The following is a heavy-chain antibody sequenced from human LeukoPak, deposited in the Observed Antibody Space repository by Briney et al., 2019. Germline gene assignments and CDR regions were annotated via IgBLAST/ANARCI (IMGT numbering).Heavy chain of an antibody. V-gene: IGHV3-43D*04. CDR2: ISWDGGST. CDR1: GFTFDDYG. D-gene: IGHD2-21*01. Sequence: PGGSLRLSCAASGFTFDDYGMHWVRQAPEKGLEWVSLISWDGGSTYYADSVKGRFTISRDNSKNSLYLQMNSLGAEDTALYYCAKGRIGSRSPFDYWGQGTLVTVSS. J-gene: IGHJ4*02. CDR3: AKGRIGSRSPFDY.